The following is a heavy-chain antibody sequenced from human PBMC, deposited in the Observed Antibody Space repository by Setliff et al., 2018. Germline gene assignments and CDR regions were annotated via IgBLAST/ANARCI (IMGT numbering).Heavy chain of an antibody. J-gene: IGHJ4*02. CDR1: GYTFISYA. CDR2: INPASGNT. Sequence: ASVTVSCKASGYTFISYALHWVRQAPGQRLQWMGWINPASGNTKYSQEFQGRVTITRDTSATTVYMELSSLRSDDMAVYYCARKGPNSSSHVFGYWGQGTLVTVSS. D-gene: IGHD3-16*01. V-gene: IGHV1-3*03. CDR3: ARKGPNSSSHVFGY.